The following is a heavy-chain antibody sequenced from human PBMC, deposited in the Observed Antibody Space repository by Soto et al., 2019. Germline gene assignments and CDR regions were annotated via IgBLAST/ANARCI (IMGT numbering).Heavy chain of an antibody. V-gene: IGHV3-23*01. D-gene: IGHD3-10*01. CDR2: ISGSGGST. CDR1: GFTFSSYA. J-gene: IGHJ4*02. Sequence: GGSLRLSCAASGFTFSSYAMSWVRQAPGKGLEWVSAISGSGGSTYYADSVKGRFTISRDNSKNTLYLQMNSLRAEDTAVYYCAKAYLWFGELLPGIDYWGQGTLVTVSS. CDR3: AKAYLWFGELLPGIDY.